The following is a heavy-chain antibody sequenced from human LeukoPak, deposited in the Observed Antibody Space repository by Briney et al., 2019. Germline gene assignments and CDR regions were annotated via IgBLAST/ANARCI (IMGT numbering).Heavy chain of an antibody. CDR1: GGTFSSYA. J-gene: IGHJ3*02. Sequence: GASVKVSCKASGGTFSSYAISWVRQAPGQGLEWMGGIIPIFGTANYAQKFQGRVTITADESTSTAYMELSSLRSEDTAVYYCARDPITMVRGVIRGAFDIWGQGTMVTVSS. D-gene: IGHD3-10*01. CDR2: IIPIFGTA. CDR3: ARDPITMVRGVIRGAFDI. V-gene: IGHV1-69*13.